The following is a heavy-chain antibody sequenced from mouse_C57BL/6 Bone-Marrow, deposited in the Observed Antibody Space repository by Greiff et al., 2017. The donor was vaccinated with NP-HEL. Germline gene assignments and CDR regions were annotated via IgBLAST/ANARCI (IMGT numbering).Heavy chain of an antibody. Sequence: VQLKESGAELVRPGASVTLSCKASGYTFTDYEMHWVKQTPVHGLEWIGAIDPETGGTAYNQKFKGKAILTADKSSSTAYMELRSLTSEDSAVYYCTRRGATVVATRAHYYAMDYWGQGTSVTVSS. CDR3: TRRGATVVATRAHYYAMDY. J-gene: IGHJ4*01. D-gene: IGHD1-1*01. CDR1: GYTFTDYE. V-gene: IGHV1-15*01. CDR2: IDPETGGT.